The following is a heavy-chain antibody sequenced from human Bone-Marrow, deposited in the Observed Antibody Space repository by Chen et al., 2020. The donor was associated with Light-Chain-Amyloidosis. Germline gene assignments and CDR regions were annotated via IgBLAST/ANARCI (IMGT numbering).Heavy chain of an antibody. Sequence: GKKPGESLKISCKGSGYTFPNYWIGRVRQMPGKGLEWMGVIYPDDSDARYSPSFEGQVTISADKSITTAYLQWRSLKASDTAMYYCARRRDGYNFDYWGQGTLVTVSS. D-gene: IGHD5-12*01. J-gene: IGHJ4*02. CDR1: GYTFPNYW. CDR3: ARRRDGYNFDY. CDR2: IYPDDSDA. V-gene: IGHV5-51*01.